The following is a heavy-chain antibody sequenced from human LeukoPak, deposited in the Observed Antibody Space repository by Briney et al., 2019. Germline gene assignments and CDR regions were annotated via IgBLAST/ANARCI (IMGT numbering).Heavy chain of an antibody. J-gene: IGHJ4*02. CDR3: ARDVANYYDSSGSLLFDY. V-gene: IGHV3-48*04. Sequence: GGSLRLSCAASGFIITTYAMAWVRQAPGKGLEWVSYISSSGSTIYYADSVKGRFTISRDNAKNSLYLQMNSLRAEDTAVYYCARDVANYYDSSGSLLFDYWGQGTLVTVSS. D-gene: IGHD3-22*01. CDR1: GFIITTYA. CDR2: ISSSGSTI.